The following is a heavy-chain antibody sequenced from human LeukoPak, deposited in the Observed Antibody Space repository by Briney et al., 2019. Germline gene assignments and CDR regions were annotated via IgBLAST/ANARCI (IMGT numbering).Heavy chain of an antibody. D-gene: IGHD7-27*01. J-gene: IGHJ6*03. CDR3: ARRGNWANHYHSYYMDV. CDR2: INHGGNT. Sequence: PSETLSLTCAVYGGSFSDYHWTWIRQPPGRGLEWIGEINHGGNTNYNPSLKSRVTISVDTAKNQFSLTLTSVTAADTAVYYCARRGNWANHYHSYYMDVWGTGTTVTISS. V-gene: IGHV4-34*01. CDR1: GGSFSDYH.